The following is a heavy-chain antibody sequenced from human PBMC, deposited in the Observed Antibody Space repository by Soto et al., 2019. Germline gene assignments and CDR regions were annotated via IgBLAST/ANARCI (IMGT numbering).Heavy chain of an antibody. D-gene: IGHD2-15*01. CDR2: INAGNGNT. CDR3: ARDRKRLFCSGGSCYSPSWQHLDYYYYYGMDV. Sequence: ASVKVSCKASGYTFTSYAMHWVRQAPGQRLEWMGWINAGNGNTKYSQKFQGRVTITRDESTSTAYMELSSLRSEDTAVYYCARDRKRLFCSGGSCYSPSWQHLDYYYYYGMDVWGQGTTVTVSS. V-gene: IGHV1-3*01. CDR1: GYTFTSYA. J-gene: IGHJ6*02.